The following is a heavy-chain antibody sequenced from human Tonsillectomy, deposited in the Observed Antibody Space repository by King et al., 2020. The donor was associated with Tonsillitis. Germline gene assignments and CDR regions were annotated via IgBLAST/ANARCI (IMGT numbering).Heavy chain of an antibody. CDR2: IYYSGST. CDR3: ARDPTYDFWCGSQKYFDY. CDR1: GGSISSSSYY. D-gene: IGHD3-3*01. V-gene: IGHV4-39*07. J-gene: IGHJ4*02. Sequence: QLQESGPGLVKPSETLSLTCTVSGGSISSSSYYWGWIRQPPGKGLEWIGSIYYSGSTYYNPSLKSRVTISVDTSKNQFSLKLSSVTAADTAVYYCARDPTYDFWCGSQKYFDYWGQGTLVTVAS.